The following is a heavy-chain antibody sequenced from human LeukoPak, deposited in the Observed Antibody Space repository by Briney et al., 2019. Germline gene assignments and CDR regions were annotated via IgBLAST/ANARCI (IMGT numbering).Heavy chain of an antibody. D-gene: IGHD3-10*01. J-gene: IGHJ4*02. CDR2: INHSGST. CDR3: ARGRVYYGASLDY. Sequence: SETLSLTCAVYGGSFSGYSWSWIRQPPGKGLEWIGEINHSGSTNYNPSLKSRVTISVDTSKNQFSLKLSSVTAADTAVYYCARGRVYYGASLDYWGQGTLVTVSS. V-gene: IGHV4-34*01. CDR1: GGSFSGYS.